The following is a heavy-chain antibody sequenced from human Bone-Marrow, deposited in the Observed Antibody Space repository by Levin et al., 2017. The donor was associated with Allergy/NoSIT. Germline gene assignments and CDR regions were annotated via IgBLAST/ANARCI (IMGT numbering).Heavy chain of an antibody. Sequence: QPGGSLRLSCVGHEFSFENYWMHWVRQSPGKGLLWVSRSDVDGSKRSYADSVKGRFTVSRDNDRHTLYLQMNSLRLEDTAVYYCVRGELVPPGMSAEHYNLGMAVWGQGTTVSVSS. J-gene: IGHJ6*02. CDR1: EFSFENYW. CDR2: SDVDGSKR. CDR3: VRGELVPPGMSAEHYNLGMAV. V-gene: IGHV3-74*01. D-gene: IGHD1-14*01.